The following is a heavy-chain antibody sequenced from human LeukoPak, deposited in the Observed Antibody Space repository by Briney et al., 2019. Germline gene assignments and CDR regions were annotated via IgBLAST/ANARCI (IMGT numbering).Heavy chain of an antibody. CDR1: GFSLSSYD. CDR2: ISYDGSNK. V-gene: IGHV3-30*18. D-gene: IGHD3-10*01. J-gene: IGHJ4*02. Sequence: PGGSLRLSCAASGFSLSSYDMHWVRQAPGKGLEWVAVISYDGSNKYYADSVKGRFTISRDNSKNTLYLQVNSLRAEDTAVYYCVKDSGGWFGESCFDYWGQGTLVTVSS. CDR3: VKDSGGWFGESCFDY.